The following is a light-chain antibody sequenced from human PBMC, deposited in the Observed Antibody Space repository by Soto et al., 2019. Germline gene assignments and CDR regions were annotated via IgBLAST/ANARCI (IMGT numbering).Light chain of an antibody. CDR1: QRLSASD. V-gene: IGKV3-20*01. Sequence: EIVLTQSPGTLSLSPGQRATLSCRASQRLSASDIAWYQQKPGLPPRLLIYGASTRATGIPDRFSGSVSGTDLTLSVSTLEPEDCAVYYGQQYRISPWTFGQGTKVDIK. J-gene: IGKJ1*01. CDR3: QQYRISPWT. CDR2: GAS.